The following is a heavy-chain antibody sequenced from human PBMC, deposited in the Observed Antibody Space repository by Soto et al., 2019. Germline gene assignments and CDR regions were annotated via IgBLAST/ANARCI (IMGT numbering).Heavy chain of an antibody. D-gene: IGHD1-26*01. CDR1: GFTVSAYT. CDR2: ISSDGNHK. Sequence: QVQLVESGGGVLQPGRSLRLSCAASGFTVSAYTMHWVRQAPGKGLEWVAVISSDGNHKYYTDSVKGRFTISRDTSTNTLYLQMTSLRAGDTVVYYCARWEQPHFDYWGQGTLVTVSS. CDR3: ARWEQPHFDY. J-gene: IGHJ4*02. V-gene: IGHV3-30-3*01.